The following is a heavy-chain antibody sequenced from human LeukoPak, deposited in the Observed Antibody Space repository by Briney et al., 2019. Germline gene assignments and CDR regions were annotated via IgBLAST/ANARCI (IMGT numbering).Heavy chain of an antibody. V-gene: IGHV3-30*19. Sequence: GGSLRLSCIASGFTFSNFGMHWVRQAPGKGLEWVAVISYDGSNKYYADSVKGRFTISRDNSKNTLYLQMNSLRAEDTAVYYCARDPRVKWGSYIEGCWFDPWGQGTLVTVSS. CDR2: ISYDGSNK. J-gene: IGHJ5*02. CDR1: GFTFSNFG. CDR3: ARDPRVKWGSYIEGCWFDP. D-gene: IGHD3-16*01.